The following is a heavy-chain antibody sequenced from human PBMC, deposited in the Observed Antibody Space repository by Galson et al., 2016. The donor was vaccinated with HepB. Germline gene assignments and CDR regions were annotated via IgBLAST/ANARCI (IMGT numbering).Heavy chain of an antibody. CDR2: IKEDGSEI. CDR1: GFTFSSYW. V-gene: IGHV3-7*01. CDR3: VAERRTSSWCF. D-gene: IGHD6-13*01. J-gene: IGHJ1*01. Sequence: SLRLSCAASGFTFSSYWMTWVRQAPGKGPEWVAHIKEDGSEIYYVESVKGRFTISRDNAKYSLYLQMNSLRAEDTAVYSCVAERRTSSWCFWGQGTLVTVSS.